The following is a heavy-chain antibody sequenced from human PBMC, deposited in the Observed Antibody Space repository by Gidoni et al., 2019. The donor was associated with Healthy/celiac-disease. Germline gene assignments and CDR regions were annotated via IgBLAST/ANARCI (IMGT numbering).Heavy chain of an antibody. CDR3: AREGWGELLGAFDI. Sequence: EVQLVESGGGLVQPGGSLRLSCAASGFTFSSYWMSWVRQAPGKGLEWVANIKQDGREKYYVDSVKGRFTISRDNAKNSLYLQMNSLRAEDTAVYYCAREGWGELLGAFDIWGQGTMVTVSS. J-gene: IGHJ3*02. V-gene: IGHV3-7*01. CDR1: GFTFSSYW. D-gene: IGHD1-26*01. CDR2: IKQDGREK.